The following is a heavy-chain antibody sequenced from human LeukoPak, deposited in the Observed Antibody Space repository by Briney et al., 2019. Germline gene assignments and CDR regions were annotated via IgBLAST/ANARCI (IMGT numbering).Heavy chain of an antibody. J-gene: IGHJ3*02. V-gene: IGHV1-46*01. CDR1: GYTFTSYY. CDR3: ARGSSRSPRDAFDI. Sequence: ASVKVSCKASGYTFTSYYMHGVRQAPGQGLEWMGIISPSGASTTYAQNFQGRVTMLRDMSTSTLYMGLSSLKSEDTAVYYCARGSSRSPRDAFDIWGQGTMVTVSS. CDR2: ISPSGAST.